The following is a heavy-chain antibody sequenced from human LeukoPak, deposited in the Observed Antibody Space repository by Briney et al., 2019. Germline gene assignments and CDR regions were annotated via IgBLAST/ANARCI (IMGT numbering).Heavy chain of an antibody. Sequence: GGSLRLSCAASGFTFSSYWMSWVRQAPGKGLEWVAHIKEDGSEQRYVDSVKGRFTISRDSASLYLQMNRLRAEDTAVYDCARAPRGCYSGSYVDCWSQGTLVAVSS. V-gene: IGHV3-7*01. CDR2: IKEDGSEQ. CDR1: GFTFSSYW. D-gene: IGHD3-16*01. CDR3: ARAPRGCYSGSYVDC. J-gene: IGHJ4*03.